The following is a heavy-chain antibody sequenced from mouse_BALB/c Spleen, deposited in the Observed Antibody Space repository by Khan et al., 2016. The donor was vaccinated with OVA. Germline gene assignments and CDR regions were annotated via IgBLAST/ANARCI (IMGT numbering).Heavy chain of an antibody. CDR3: ARVGYNGAIDY. CDR1: GYTFTIYG. J-gene: IGHJ4*01. CDR2: INTYTGET. Sequence: QIQLVQSGPELRKPGETVKISCKASGYTFTIYGMNWVRQAPGKGLKWMGWINTYTGETTYADDFKGRFAFSLETSASTAYLQINNLKNEDTATYFCARVGYNGAIDYWGQGTSVTVSS. V-gene: IGHV9-3-1*01. D-gene: IGHD2-14*01.